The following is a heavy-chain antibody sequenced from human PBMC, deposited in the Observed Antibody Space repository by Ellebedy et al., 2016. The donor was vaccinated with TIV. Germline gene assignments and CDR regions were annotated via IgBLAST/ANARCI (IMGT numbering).Heavy chain of an antibody. Sequence: GESLKISCAASGFTFSSYWMHWVRQAPGTGLVWVSLINSDWSRTTYADSVKGRFTIYRDNAKNTLSLQMNSLRAEDTAVYYCASSGVAVQGADYWGQGTLVTVSS. V-gene: IGHV3-74*01. CDR3: ASSGVAVQGADY. CDR1: GFTFSSYW. J-gene: IGHJ4*02. D-gene: IGHD3-10*01. CDR2: INSDWSRT.